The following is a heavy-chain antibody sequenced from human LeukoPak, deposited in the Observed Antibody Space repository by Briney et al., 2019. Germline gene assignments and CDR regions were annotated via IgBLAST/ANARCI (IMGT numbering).Heavy chain of an antibody. Sequence: MASETLSLTCAVSGGSISSGGYSWSWIRQPSGKGLEWIGYIYHSGSTYYSPSLKSRVTISVDRSKNQFSLKLSSVTAADTAVYYCASSPPFTVTGPPHYFDYWGQGTLVTVSS. CDR1: GGSISSGGYS. J-gene: IGHJ4*02. D-gene: IGHD4-17*01. CDR3: ASSPPFTVTGPPHYFDY. V-gene: IGHV4-30-2*01. CDR2: IYHSGST.